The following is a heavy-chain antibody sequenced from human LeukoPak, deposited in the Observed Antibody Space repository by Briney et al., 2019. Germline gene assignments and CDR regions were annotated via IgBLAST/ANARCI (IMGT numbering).Heavy chain of an antibody. D-gene: IGHD3-3*01. V-gene: IGHV3-23*01. J-gene: IGHJ6*02. Sequence: PGGSLRLSCEASGFTFAWFAMNWVRQAPGRGLEWVSTVSGGADGPYYADSVKGRFTISRDNSKNTVYLQMNSLRAEDTAVYYCAREPENYDFWSGYPYYYYYGMDVWGQGTTVTVSS. CDR2: VSGGADGP. CDR3: AREPENYDFWSGYPYYYYYGMDV. CDR1: GFTFAWFA.